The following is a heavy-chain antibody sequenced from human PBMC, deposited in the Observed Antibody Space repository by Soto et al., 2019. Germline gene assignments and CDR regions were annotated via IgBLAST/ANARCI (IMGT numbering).Heavy chain of an antibody. V-gene: IGHV1-3*01. J-gene: IGHJ5*02. Sequence: ASVKGSCKGSGYTLTSYSIHWGRQAPGQRREGMGWGNAGNGNTKCSQKFQGRVTITRDTSASTAYMELSSLRSEDTAVYYCARDLGPRRITIFGVVIGPSYNWFDPWGQGTLVTVSS. CDR1: GYTLTSYS. CDR2: GNAGNGNT. D-gene: IGHD3-3*01. CDR3: ARDLGPRRITIFGVVIGPSYNWFDP.